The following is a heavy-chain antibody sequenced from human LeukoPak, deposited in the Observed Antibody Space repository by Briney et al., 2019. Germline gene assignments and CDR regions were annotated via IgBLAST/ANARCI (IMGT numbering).Heavy chain of an antibody. Sequence: GGSLRLSCAASGFTFSTYGMHWVRQAPGKGLEWVAFIRYDGSNKYYADSAKGRFTISRDNSKNTLYLQMNSLRAEDTAVYYCAKDPGITVAVYYFDYWGQGTLVTVSS. CDR1: GFTFSTYG. CDR2: IRYDGSNK. CDR3: AKDPGITVAVYYFDY. J-gene: IGHJ4*02. D-gene: IGHD6-19*01. V-gene: IGHV3-30*02.